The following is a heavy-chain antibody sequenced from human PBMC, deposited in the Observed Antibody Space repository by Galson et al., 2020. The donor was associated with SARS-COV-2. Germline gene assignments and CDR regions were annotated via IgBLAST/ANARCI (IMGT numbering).Heavy chain of an antibody. D-gene: IGHD1-1*01. CDR2: TYYRSKWNN. CDR1: GDNVSSDRAA. V-gene: IGHV6-1*01. J-gene: IGHJ4*02. Sequence: SQTLSLTCAISGDNVSSDRAAWNWIRQSPSRSLEWLGRTYYRSKWNNDYAVSMRGRLIINTATSETQFSLQLDSVTPEDTAVYYCARDPSDWTFFDYWGQGTLVTVSS. CDR3: ARDPSDWTFFDY.